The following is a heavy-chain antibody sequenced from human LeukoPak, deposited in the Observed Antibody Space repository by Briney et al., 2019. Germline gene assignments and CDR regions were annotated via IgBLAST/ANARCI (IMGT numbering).Heavy chain of an antibody. J-gene: IGHJ4*02. CDR3: ASLYCSSASCYPPH. CDR2: IYTSGST. D-gene: IGHD2-2*01. CDR1: GGSMSSDNFY. Sequence: SETLSLTCTVSGGSMSSDNFYWSWVRQPAGEGLEWIGRIYTSGSTNYNPSLKSRVTISLDTSKNQFSLKLSFVTAADTAVYYCASLYCSSASCYPPHWGQGTQVTVSS. V-gene: IGHV4-61*02.